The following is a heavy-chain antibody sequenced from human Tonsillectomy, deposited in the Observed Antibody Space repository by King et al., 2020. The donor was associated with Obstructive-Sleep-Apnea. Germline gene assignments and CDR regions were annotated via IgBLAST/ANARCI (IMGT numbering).Heavy chain of an antibody. D-gene: IGHD3-10*01. CDR2: IKQDGSEK. J-gene: IGHJ5*02. V-gene: IGHV3-7*01. CDR1: GFTFSSYW. CDR3: AMTPPITMVRGVISNWFDP. Sequence: VQLVESGGGLVQPGGSLRLSCAASGFTFSSYWMSWVRQAPGKGLEWVANIKQDGSEKYYLDSVKGRFTISRDNAKNSLYLQMNSLRAEDTAVYYCAMTPPITMVRGVISNWFDPWGQGTLVTVSS.